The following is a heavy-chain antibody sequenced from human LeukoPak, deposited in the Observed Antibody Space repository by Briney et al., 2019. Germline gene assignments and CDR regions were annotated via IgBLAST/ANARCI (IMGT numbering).Heavy chain of an antibody. Sequence: RTSETLSLTCAVYGGSFSGYYWSWIRQPPGKGLEWIGEINHSGSTNYNPSLKSRVTISVDTSKNQFSLKLSSVTAADTAVYYCARGYYYGSRSDYWGQGTLVTVSS. J-gene: IGHJ4*02. CDR1: GGSFSGYY. V-gene: IGHV4-34*01. CDR3: ARGYYYGSRSDY. CDR2: INHSGST. D-gene: IGHD3-10*01.